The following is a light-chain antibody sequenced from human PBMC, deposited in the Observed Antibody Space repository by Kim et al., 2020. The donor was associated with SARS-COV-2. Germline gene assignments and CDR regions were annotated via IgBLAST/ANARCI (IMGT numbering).Light chain of an antibody. V-gene: IGKV3-20*01. CDR1: RSVTASY. CDR2: SAA. J-gene: IGKJ2*01. Sequence: YPGERATRSCRASRSVTASYLAWYQHKPGQPPRLVIYSAAIRATGIPDRFSASGSGTDFTLTISRLEPEDFAIYYCQHYGLSPMYTFGQGTKLEI. CDR3: QHYGLSPMYT.